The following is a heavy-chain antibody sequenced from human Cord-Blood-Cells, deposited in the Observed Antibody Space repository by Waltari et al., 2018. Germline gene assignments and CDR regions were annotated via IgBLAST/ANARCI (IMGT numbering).Heavy chain of an antibody. V-gene: IGHV3-30*18. CDR1: GFTFRSYG. CDR2: ISNDGSNK. J-gene: IGHJ4*02. Sequence: QVQLVESGGGVVQPGRSMRLSCPASGFTFRSYGTHWVRQAPGKGREWVAVISNDGSNKYYADSVKGRFTISRDNSKNTLYLQMNSLRAEDTAVYYCAKDVASELGLDYWGQGTLVTVSS. CDR3: AKDVASELGLDY. D-gene: IGHD7-27*01.